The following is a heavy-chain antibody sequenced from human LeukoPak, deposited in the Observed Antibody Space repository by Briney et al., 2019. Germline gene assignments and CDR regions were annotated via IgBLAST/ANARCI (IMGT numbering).Heavy chain of an antibody. J-gene: IGHJ4*02. CDR3: ARGGGLHWDY. V-gene: IGHV3-21*01. CDR2: ISSSSVYI. Sequence: GGSLRLSCAASGFTFSNYSMNWVRQAPGKGLEWVSSISSSSVYIYYVDSVKGRFTISRDNAKNSLFLQMNSLRVEDTAVYYCARGGGLHWDYWGQETLVTVSS. CDR1: GFTFSNYS. D-gene: IGHD5-24*01.